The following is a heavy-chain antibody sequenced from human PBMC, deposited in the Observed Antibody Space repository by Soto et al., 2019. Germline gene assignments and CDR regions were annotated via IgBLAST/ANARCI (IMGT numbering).Heavy chain of an antibody. CDR2: ISGSGGST. V-gene: IGHV3-23*01. CDR1: GFTFSSYA. CDR3: AKEPASGSYRSWFDP. Sequence: GGSLRLSCAASGFTFSSYAKSWVRQAPGKGLEWVSAISGSGGSTYYADSVKGRFTISRDNSKNTLYLQMNSLRAEDTAVYYCAKEPASGSYRSWFDPWGQGTLVTVSS. D-gene: IGHD1-26*01. J-gene: IGHJ5*02.